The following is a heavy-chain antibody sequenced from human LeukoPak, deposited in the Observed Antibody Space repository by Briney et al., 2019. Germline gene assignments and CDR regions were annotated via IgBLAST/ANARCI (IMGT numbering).Heavy chain of an antibody. CDR2: IKQDGSEK. V-gene: IGHV3-7*01. CDR3: ARQDYGEYKGFGLDY. D-gene: IGHD4-17*01. Sequence: PGGSLRLSCAASGFTFSSYWMSWVRQAPGKGLEWVANIKQDGSEKYYVDSVKGRFTISRDNAKNSLYLQMNSLRAEDTAVYYCARQDYGEYKGFGLDYWGKEPLVTVSS. CDR1: GFTFSSYW. J-gene: IGHJ4*02.